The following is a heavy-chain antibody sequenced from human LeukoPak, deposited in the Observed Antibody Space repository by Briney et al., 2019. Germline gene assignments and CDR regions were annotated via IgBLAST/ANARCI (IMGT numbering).Heavy chain of an antibody. Sequence: GGSLRLSCAASGFTFSSYWMHWVRQAPRKGLVWVSRINSDGSSTSYADSVKGRFTISRDNAKNTLYLQMNSLRAEDTAVYYCARFNTYYYGSGSYRAFDYWGQGTLVTVSS. V-gene: IGHV3-74*01. CDR2: INSDGSST. J-gene: IGHJ4*02. CDR1: GFTFSSYW. D-gene: IGHD3-10*01. CDR3: ARFNTYYYGSGSYRAFDY.